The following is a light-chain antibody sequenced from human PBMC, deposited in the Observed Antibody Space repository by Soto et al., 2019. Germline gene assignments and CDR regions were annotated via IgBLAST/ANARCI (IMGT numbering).Light chain of an antibody. CDR3: RHRSNRPLT. CDR1: QSISSY. CDR2: DAS. V-gene: IGKV3-11*01. Sequence: EVVLTQSPVTLTLSPGERATLSCRASQSISSYLAWYQQKPGQAPRLLIYDASNRATGIPARFSGGGSGTDFTLTISSLEPEDFAVYYVRHRSNRPLTFGGGTKVEIK. J-gene: IGKJ4*01.